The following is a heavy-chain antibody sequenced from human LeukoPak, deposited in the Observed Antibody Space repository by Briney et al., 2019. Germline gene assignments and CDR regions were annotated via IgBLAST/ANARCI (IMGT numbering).Heavy chain of an antibody. D-gene: IGHD4-11*01. CDR2: ISPSGNSL. CDR3: VKGREPYSTGRSLDH. V-gene: IGHV3-23*01. CDR1: GFTFSSYA. Sequence: GGSLRLSCVASGFTFSSYAMSWVRQSPGKGLDWVAVISPSGNSLYYGASVKGRFTISRDNSKNTLYLQMNSLRAEDTAVYYCVKGREPYSTGRSLDHWGQGTLVTVSS. J-gene: IGHJ4*02.